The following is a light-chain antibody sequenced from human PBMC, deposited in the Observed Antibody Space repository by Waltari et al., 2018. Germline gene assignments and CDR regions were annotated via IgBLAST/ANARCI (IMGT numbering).Light chain of an antibody. V-gene: IGKV3-11*01. Sequence: EIVLTQSPATLSLSPGDRSTLSCRASPRVSSSLSWYQQKAGQAPRLVIYDALDRATGIPARFIGSGSGTDFNLTISRLEPEDFAVYFCLQRKSWPPVTFGGGTRVEIK. CDR3: LQRKSWPPVT. CDR1: PRVSSS. CDR2: DAL. J-gene: IGKJ4*01.